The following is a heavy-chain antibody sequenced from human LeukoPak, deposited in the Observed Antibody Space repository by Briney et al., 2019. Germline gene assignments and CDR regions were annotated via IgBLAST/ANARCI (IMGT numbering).Heavy chain of an antibody. Sequence: QPGGSLRLSCAASGFTFSSYAMSWVRQAPGKGLEWVSAISGSGGSTYYADSVKGRFTISRGNSKNTLYLQMNSLRAEDTAVYYCANQYRITMIVVANYFDYWGQGTLVTVSS. D-gene: IGHD3-22*01. CDR3: ANQYRITMIVVANYFDY. V-gene: IGHV3-23*01. J-gene: IGHJ4*02. CDR2: ISGSGGST. CDR1: GFTFSSYA.